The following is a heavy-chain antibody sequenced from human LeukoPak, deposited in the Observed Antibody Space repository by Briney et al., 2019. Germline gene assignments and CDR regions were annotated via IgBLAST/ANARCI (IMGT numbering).Heavy chain of an antibody. CDR1: GYTFTDYY. Sequence: ASVKVSCKASGYTFTDYYMHWVRQAPGQGLEWMGWIGPNSGGTNYAQKFQGRVTMTRDTSISTAYMELSRLNSDDTAVYYCTRDLLGGSGTFDPWGQGTLVTVSS. V-gene: IGHV1-2*02. CDR3: TRDLLGGSGTFDP. CDR2: IGPNSGGT. D-gene: IGHD3-10*01. J-gene: IGHJ5*02.